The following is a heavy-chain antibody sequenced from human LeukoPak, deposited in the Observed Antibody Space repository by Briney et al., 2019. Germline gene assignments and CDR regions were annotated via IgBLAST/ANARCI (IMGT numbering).Heavy chain of an antibody. J-gene: IGHJ4*02. D-gene: IGHD6-19*01. CDR2: ISAYNGNT. CDR1: GYTFTSYG. Sequence: ASVKVSCKASGYTFTSYGISWVRQAPGQGLEWMGWISAYNGNTNYAQKLQGRVTMTTDTSTSTACMELRSLRSDDTAVYYCAREPSGRAVAGSWGQGTLVTVSS. V-gene: IGHV1-18*01. CDR3: AREPSGRAVAGS.